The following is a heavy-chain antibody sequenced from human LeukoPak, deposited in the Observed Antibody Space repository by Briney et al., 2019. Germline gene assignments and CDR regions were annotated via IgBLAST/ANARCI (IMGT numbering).Heavy chain of an antibody. V-gene: IGHV4-61*01. J-gene: IGHJ4*02. D-gene: IGHD6-19*01. CDR1: GGSVSSGSYY. Sequence: SETLSLTCTVSGGSVSSGSYYWSWIRQPPGKGLEWIGYIYYSGSTNYNPSLKSRVTISVDTSKNQFSLKLSSVTAADTAVYYCARRSGGAVAGTGYFDYWGQGTLVTVSS. CDR3: ARRSGGAVAGTGYFDY. CDR2: IYYSGST.